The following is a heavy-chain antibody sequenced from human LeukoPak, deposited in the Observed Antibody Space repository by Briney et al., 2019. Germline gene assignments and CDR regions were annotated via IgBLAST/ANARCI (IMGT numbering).Heavy chain of an antibody. V-gene: IGHV3-7*01. CDR2: IKQDGSEK. CDR1: GFTFSSYW. D-gene: IGHD5-18*01. Sequence: GGSLRLSCAASGFTFSSYWMSWVRQGPGKGLEWVANIKQDGSEKYYVDSVKGRFTISRDNAKNSLYLQMNSLRAEDTAVYYCARDRGRGYSYGYGLNYYYYMDVWGKGTTVTVSS. CDR3: ARDRGRGYSYGYGLNYYYYMDV. J-gene: IGHJ6*03.